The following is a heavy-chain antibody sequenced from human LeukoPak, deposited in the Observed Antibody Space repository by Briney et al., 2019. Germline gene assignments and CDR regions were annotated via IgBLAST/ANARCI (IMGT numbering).Heavy chain of an antibody. CDR3: TTGNWGPY. Sequence: GGSLRLSCVASGFTFSTYAIHWIRQAPGKGLEWVGRIKRKTDGGTSDYAAPVKGRFTISRDDSKNTLYLQMNSLKTEDTAVYYCTTGNWGPYWGQGTLVTVSS. CDR2: IKRKTDGGTS. D-gene: IGHD7-27*01. CDR1: GFTFSTYA. J-gene: IGHJ4*02. V-gene: IGHV3-15*07.